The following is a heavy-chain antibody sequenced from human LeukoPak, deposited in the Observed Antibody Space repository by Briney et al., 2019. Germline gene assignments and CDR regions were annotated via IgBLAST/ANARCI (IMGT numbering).Heavy chain of an antibody. CDR3: ARRGVQLQQISWFDP. CDR2: ISSSDNTI. J-gene: IGHJ5*02. CDR1: GFTFSDYY. D-gene: IGHD1-1*01. Sequence: GGSLRLSCAASGFTFSDYYMSWIRQAPGKGLEWVSYISSSDNTINYADSVKGRFTISSDNAKNSLYLQMNSLRAEDTAVYYCARRGVQLQQISWFDPWGQGTLVTVSS. V-gene: IGHV3-11*01.